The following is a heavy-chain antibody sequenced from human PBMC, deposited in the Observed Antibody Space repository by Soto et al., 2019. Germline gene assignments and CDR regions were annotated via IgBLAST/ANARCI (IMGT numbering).Heavy chain of an antibody. CDR3: ARDLSWGSKWYYYMDV. V-gene: IGHV3-48*02. CDR2: VSSSSTNI. D-gene: IGHD3-16*01. J-gene: IGHJ6*03. Sequence: EVQLVESGGGLVQPGGSLRLSCAASGVTISGNAMNWVRQAPGRGLEWVSYVSSSSTNIHYADSVRGRFTISRDNAKNSLYLQMNSLRDEDTAVYRCARDLSWGSKWYYYMDVWGKGTTVTVSS. CDR1: GVTISGNA.